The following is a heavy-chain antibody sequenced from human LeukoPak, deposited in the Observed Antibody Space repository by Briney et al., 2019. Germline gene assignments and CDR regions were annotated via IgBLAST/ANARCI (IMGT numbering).Heavy chain of an antibody. J-gene: IGHJ4*02. CDR3: VRHGGHSANFDY. V-gene: IGHV4-39*01. CDR1: GGSISSSNYY. Sequence: SETVSLPCTVSGGSISSSNYYWGWIRQPPGKGLEWIGSIFYSGSTYYNPSLKSRLTISVDTSKNQFSLKLSSVTAADTAVYYCVRHGGHSANFDYWGQGTLVTVSS. CDR2: IFYSGST. D-gene: IGHD2-21*01.